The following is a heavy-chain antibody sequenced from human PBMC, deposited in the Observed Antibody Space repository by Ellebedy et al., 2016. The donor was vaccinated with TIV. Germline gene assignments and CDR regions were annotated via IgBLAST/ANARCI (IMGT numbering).Heavy chain of an antibody. Sequence: GGSLRLSXAASGFTFSSYAMHWVRQAPGKGLEWVAVISYDGSNKYYADSVKGRFTISRDNAKNSLYLQMNSLRAEDTAVYYCARSRDRIWFGDSDYWGQGTLVTVSS. CDR3: ARSRDRIWFGDSDY. V-gene: IGHV3-30-3*01. CDR2: ISYDGSNK. CDR1: GFTFSSYA. D-gene: IGHD3-10*01. J-gene: IGHJ4*02.